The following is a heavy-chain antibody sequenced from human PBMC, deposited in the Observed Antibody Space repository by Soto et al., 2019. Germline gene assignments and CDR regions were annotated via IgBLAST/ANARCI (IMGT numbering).Heavy chain of an antibody. CDR2: IYSGGST. D-gene: IGHD5-18*01. J-gene: IGHJ6*02. CDR1: GFTVSSNY. V-gene: IGHV3-53*01. Sequence: GGSLRLSCAASGFTVSSNYMSWVRQAPGKGLEWVSVIYSGGSTYYADSVKGRFTISRDNSKNTLYLQMNSLRAEDTAVYYCARGGYSYVRYYYGMDVWGQGTTVTVSS. CDR3: ARGGYSYVRYYYGMDV.